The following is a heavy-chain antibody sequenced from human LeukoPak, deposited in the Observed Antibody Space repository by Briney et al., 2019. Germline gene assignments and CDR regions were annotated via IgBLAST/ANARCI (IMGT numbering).Heavy chain of an antibody. V-gene: IGHV4-34*01. J-gene: IGHJ6*03. CDR2: IDHSGIT. D-gene: IGHD4-17*01. CDR1: GGSFSGYY. Sequence: SETLSLTCAVYGGSFSGYYWSWTRQSSGKGLEWIGEIDHSGITSYNPSLKSRVTMSVDTSKDQFSLKVNSVTAADTAVYYCARRNEFSPLYGDPVDYMDVWGKGTTVIVSS. CDR3: ARRNEFSPLYGDPVDYMDV.